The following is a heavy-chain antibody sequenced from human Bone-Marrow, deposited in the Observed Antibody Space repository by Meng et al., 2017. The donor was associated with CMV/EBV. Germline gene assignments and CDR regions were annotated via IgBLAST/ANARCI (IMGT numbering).Heavy chain of an antibody. J-gene: IGHJ5*02. CDR2: VNPTSGNR. D-gene: IGHD3-10*01. CDR1: GYSFTIYD. CDR3: SRGRGDS. Sequence: ASVKVSCKASGYSFTIYDINWVRQAPGQGLEWTGWVNPTSGNRGYAQNFQGRVTMTTNTSISTAYVELSSLTSDATAVYYCSRGRGDSWGQGTLVTVSS. V-gene: IGHV1-8*01.